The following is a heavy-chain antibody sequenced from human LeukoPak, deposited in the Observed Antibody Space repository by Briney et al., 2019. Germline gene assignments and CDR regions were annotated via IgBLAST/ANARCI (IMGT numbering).Heavy chain of an antibody. V-gene: IGHV4-39*07. CDR1: GGSISSSSYY. Sequence: PSETLSLTCPVSGGSISSSSYYWGWIRQPPGKGLEWIGSIYYSGSTYYNPSLKSRVTISVDTSQNQFSLKLSSVTAADTAVYYCARGGGLWCSSTSCNGGIDYWGQGTLVTVSS. D-gene: IGHD2-2*01. CDR2: IYYSGST. CDR3: ARGGGLWCSSTSCNGGIDY. J-gene: IGHJ4*02.